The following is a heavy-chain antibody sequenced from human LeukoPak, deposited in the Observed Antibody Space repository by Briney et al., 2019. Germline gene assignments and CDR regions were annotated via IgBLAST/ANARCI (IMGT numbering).Heavy chain of an antibody. J-gene: IGHJ5*02. CDR2: ISWNSGSI. D-gene: IGHD5-18*01. CDR3: VRDWPGDSYGADP. Sequence: PGGSLRLSCAASGFTFDDYAMHWVRQAPGKGLEWVSGISWNSGSIGYADSAKGRFTISRDNAKNSLYLQMNSLRADDTAVYYCVRDWPGDSYGADPWGQGTLVTVSS. V-gene: IGHV3-9*01. CDR1: GFTFDDYA.